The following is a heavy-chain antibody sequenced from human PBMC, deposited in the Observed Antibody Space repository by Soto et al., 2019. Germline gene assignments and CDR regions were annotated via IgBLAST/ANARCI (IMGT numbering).Heavy chain of an antibody. J-gene: IGHJ4*02. V-gene: IGHV3-23*01. D-gene: IGHD4-17*01. CDR1: GFTFSSYA. CDR3: AKGVSTGGDYFDY. Sequence: EVQLLESGGGLVQLGGSLRLSCAASGFTFSSYAMSWVRQAPGKGLEWVSSISGGGGRTHYADSVKGRFTITRDNSKNTLYLQMNSLRDEDTAVYYCAKGVSTGGDYFDYWGQGTLVTVSS. CDR2: ISGGGGRT.